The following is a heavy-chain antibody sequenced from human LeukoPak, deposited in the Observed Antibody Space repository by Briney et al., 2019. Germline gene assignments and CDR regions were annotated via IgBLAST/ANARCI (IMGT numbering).Heavy chain of an antibody. J-gene: IGHJ4*02. V-gene: IGHV3-21*04. CDR1: GFTFSSYS. CDR3: AKPGYSYGGR. D-gene: IGHD5-18*01. Sequence: GGSLRLSCAASGFTFSSYSMNWVRQAPGKGLEWVSSISSSSSYIYYADSVKGRFTISRDNSKNTLYLQMNSLRAEDTAVYYCAKPGYSYGGRWGQGTLVTVSS. CDR2: ISSSSSYI.